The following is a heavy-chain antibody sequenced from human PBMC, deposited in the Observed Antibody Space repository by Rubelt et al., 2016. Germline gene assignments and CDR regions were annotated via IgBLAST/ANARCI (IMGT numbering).Heavy chain of an antibody. CDR1: GFTFSSYA. J-gene: IGHJ4*02. D-gene: IGHD3-16*01. V-gene: IGHV3-30*04. CDR2: ISYDGSNK. CDR3: ARVPYGDYVWGLLGY. Sequence: RSLRLSCAASGFTFSSYAMHWVRQAPGKGLEWVAVISYDGSNKYYADSVKGRFTISRDNSKNTLYLQMNSLRAEEAAVYNCARVPYGDYVWGLLGYWGQGTLVTVSS.